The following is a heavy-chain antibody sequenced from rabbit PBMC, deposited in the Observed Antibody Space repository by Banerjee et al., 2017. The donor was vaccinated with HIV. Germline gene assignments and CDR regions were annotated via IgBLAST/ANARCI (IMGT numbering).Heavy chain of an antibody. D-gene: IGHD7-1*01. CDR2: IDPVFGST. CDR1: GFDFSSYY. Sequence: QQLVESGGGLVQPGGSLKLSCKASGFDFSSYYMSWVRQAPGKGLEWIGYIDPVFGSTYYASWVNGRFTISSHNAQNTLYLQLNSLTAADTATYFCARDSAGYAGYGYSLWGQGTLVTVS. V-gene: IGHV1S7*01. CDR3: ARDSAGYAGYGYSL. J-gene: IGHJ3*01.